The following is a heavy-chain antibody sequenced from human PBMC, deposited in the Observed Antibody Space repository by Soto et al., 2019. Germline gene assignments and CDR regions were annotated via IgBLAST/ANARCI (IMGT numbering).Heavy chain of an antibody. Sequence: SETLSLTCAVSGGSISSGGYSWSWIRQPPGKGLEWIGYIYHSGSTYYNPSLKSRVTISVDISNNQVSLQLTSVTPDDTAIYYCVRPIGNSWLDSWGQGTLVTVSS. D-gene: IGHD3-22*01. V-gene: IGHV4-30-2*01. CDR3: VRPIGNSWLDS. J-gene: IGHJ5*01. CDR2: IYHSGST. CDR1: GGSISSGGYS.